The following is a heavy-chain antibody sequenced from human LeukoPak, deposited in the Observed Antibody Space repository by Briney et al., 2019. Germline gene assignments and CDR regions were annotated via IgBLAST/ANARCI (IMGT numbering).Heavy chain of an antibody. D-gene: IGHD3-22*01. CDR3: ARKDYYDSSGYDY. V-gene: IGHV3-74*01. Sequence: GSPKPPLSTLGFPFRSNWKHRVPPTPGKGLGLVSRINSDGSSTSYADSVKGRFTISRDNAKNTLYLQMNSLRAEDTAVYYCARKDYYDSSGYDYWGQGTLVTVSS. CDR2: INSDGSST. CDR1: GFPFRSNW. J-gene: IGHJ4*02.